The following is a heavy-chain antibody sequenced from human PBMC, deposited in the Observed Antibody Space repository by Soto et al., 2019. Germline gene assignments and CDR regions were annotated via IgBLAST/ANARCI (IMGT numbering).Heavy chain of an antibody. CDR3: ARDRSRYSSSWYDPY. CDR2: ISSSSSYT. D-gene: IGHD6-13*01. V-gene: IGHV3-11*05. Sequence: PGGSLRLSCAASGLTFSDYYMSWIRQAPGKGLEWVSYISSSSSYTNYADSVKGRFTISRDNAKNSLYLQMNSLRAEDTAVYYCARDRSRYSSSWYDPYWGQGTLVTVSS. J-gene: IGHJ4*02. CDR1: GLTFSDYY.